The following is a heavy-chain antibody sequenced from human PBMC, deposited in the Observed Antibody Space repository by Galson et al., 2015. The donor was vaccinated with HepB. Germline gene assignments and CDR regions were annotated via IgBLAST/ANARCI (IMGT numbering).Heavy chain of an antibody. J-gene: IGHJ4*02. V-gene: IGHV1-69*13. CDR3: ATAVLRYFDWLFAYFDY. Sequence: SVKVSCKASGGTFSSYAISWVRQAPGQGLEWMGGIIPIFGTANYAQKFQGRVTITADESTSTAYMELSSLRSEDTAVYYCATAVLRYFDWLFAYFDYWGQGTLVTVSS. CDR1: GGTFSSYA. CDR2: IIPIFGTA. D-gene: IGHD3-9*01.